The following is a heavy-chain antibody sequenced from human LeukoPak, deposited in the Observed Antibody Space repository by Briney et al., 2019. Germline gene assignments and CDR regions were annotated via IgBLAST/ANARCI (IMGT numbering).Heavy chain of an antibody. CDR3: ARGGQTSLYYSDH. CDR1: GYTLTELS. D-gene: IGHD2/OR15-2a*01. J-gene: IGHJ4*02. Sequence: ASVKVSCKVSGYTLTELSMHWVRQAPGQGLEWLGWINGYYGHTKNAHKLQGRVTMTTDTSANTAYMELRSLRSDDTAMYYCARGGQTSLYYSDHWGQGTLVTVSS. CDR2: INGYYGHT. V-gene: IGHV1-18*01.